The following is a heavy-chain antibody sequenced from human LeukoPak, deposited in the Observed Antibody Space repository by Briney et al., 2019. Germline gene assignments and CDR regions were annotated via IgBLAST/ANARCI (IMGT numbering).Heavy chain of an antibody. CDR1: GYSLTSYW. D-gene: IGHD3-3*01. CDR3: AIQYDFWSGHHDY. CDR2: IYPGDSDT. V-gene: IGHV5-51*01. Sequence: GESLKISCKGSGYSLTSYWIGWVRQMPGKGLEWMGIIYPGDSDTRYSPSFQGQVTISADKSISTAYLQWSSLKASDTAMYYCAIQYDFWSGHHDYWGQGTLVTVSS. J-gene: IGHJ4*02.